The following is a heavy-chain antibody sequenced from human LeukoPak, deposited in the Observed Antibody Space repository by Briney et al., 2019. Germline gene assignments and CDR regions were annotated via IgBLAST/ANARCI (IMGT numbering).Heavy chain of an antibody. CDR2: IYTSGST. V-gene: IGHV4-61*02. CDR1: GNPISSGDNY. CDR3: ARETRKTVYYYYYMDV. Sequence: PSETLSLTCTVSGNPISSGDNYWSWIRQPAGKGLEWIGRIYTSGSTNYNPSLKSRVTMSVDTSKNQFSLKLSSVTAADTAVYYCARETRKTVYYYYYMDVWGKGTTVTISS. J-gene: IGHJ6*03. D-gene: IGHD1-1*01.